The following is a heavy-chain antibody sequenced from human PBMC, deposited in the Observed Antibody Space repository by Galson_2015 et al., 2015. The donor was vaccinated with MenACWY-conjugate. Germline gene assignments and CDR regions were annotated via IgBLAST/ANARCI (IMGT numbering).Heavy chain of an antibody. D-gene: IGHD6-19*01. J-gene: IGHJ4*02. CDR3: ARWVAVKMIEY. Sequence: QVQLQESGPGLVKPSETLSLTCSVSGASISTDYWSWIRQPPGKGLEWIGYIHYSGSTKYNPSLKTRITMSLDPSENQFSLKLSSVTAADTAVYYCARWVAVKMIEYCGQGTLVPVSS. CDR1: GASISTDY. CDR2: IHYSGST. V-gene: IGHV4-59*01.